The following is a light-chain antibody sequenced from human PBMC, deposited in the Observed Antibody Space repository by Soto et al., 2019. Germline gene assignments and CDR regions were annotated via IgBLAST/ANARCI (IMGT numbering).Light chain of an antibody. CDR1: SSDVGGYNY. Sequence: QSALTQPRSVSGSPGQSVTISCTGTSSDVGGYNYVSWYQQHPGKAPKLMIYDVSKRPSGVPDRFSGSKSGNTASLTISGLQAEDEADYYCCSYAGSYILLYVCGTGTKV. CDR3: CSYAGSYILLYV. J-gene: IGLJ1*01. CDR2: DVS. V-gene: IGLV2-11*01.